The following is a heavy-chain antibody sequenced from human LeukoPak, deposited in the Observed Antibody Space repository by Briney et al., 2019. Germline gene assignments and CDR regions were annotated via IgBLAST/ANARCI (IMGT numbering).Heavy chain of an antibody. Sequence: GGSLRLSCAVSGFTFGSYAMSWVRQAPGRGLEWISSISGSGNNTYYADSVKGRFTISRDNSKNTLYLQMTSLRAEDTAVYYCAGIHPLFDAFDIWGQGTMVTVSS. J-gene: IGHJ3*02. CDR1: GFTFGSYA. CDR2: ISGSGNNT. CDR3: AGIHPLFDAFDI. V-gene: IGHV3-23*01.